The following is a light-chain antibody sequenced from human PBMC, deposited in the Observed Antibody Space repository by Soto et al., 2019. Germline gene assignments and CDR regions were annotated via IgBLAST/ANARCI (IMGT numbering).Light chain of an antibody. CDR1: QSISTY. J-gene: IGKJ3*01. Sequence: DIQMTQSPSSLSASVGDRVTITCRASQSISTYLNWYQQKPGKAPKLLIYLASNLQSGVPSRFSGSGSGTDFTLTISSLQPEDFATYYCQQSYSLTFGPGTTVDI. CDR3: QQSYSLT. CDR2: LAS. V-gene: IGKV1-39*01.